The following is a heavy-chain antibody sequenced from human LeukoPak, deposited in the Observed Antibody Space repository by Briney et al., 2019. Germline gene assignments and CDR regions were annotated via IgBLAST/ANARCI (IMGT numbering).Heavy chain of an antibody. J-gene: IGHJ3*02. CDR3: AIDYSGNSAAFDI. Sequence: YFWSWIRQPPGKGLEWIGEINDSGSTNFNPSLKSRVTVSVDTAKKQFSLKLSSVTAADTAVYYCAIDYSGNSAAFDIWGQGTTVTVSS. CDR1: YF. CDR2: INDSGST. V-gene: IGHV4-34*01. D-gene: IGHD4-23*01.